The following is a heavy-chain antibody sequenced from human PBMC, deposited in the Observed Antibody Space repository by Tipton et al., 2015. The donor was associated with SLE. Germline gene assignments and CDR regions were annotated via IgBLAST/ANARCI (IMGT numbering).Heavy chain of an antibody. V-gene: IGHV1-18*01. J-gene: IGHJ3*02. CDR1: GYTFTTYG. CDR3: AVGIDYGGFDI. Sequence: QSGAEVKKPGASVKVSCKASGYTFTTYGIHWVRQAPGQGLEWMGWISAYNGNTNYAQKVQGRVTMTTDTSTRTAHMELRSLRSDDPAVYYCAVGIDYGGFDIWRQATMVTVSS. D-gene: IGHD4/OR15-4a*01. CDR2: ISAYNGNT.